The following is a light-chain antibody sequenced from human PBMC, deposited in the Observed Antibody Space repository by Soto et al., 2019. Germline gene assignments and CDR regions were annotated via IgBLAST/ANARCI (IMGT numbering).Light chain of an antibody. CDR3: SAWDASLNGCV. CDR1: SSNIGSKT. CDR2: SNY. V-gene: IGLV1-44*01. Sequence: QSALTQPPSASWTPGQRVTISWSGSSSNIGSKTVNLYQQLPVTAPKLLSYSNYQRPSGVPARFSGSKSGTSPSLALSGLQSEDEADYYCSAWDASLNGCVFGTGPKVPV. J-gene: IGLJ1*01.